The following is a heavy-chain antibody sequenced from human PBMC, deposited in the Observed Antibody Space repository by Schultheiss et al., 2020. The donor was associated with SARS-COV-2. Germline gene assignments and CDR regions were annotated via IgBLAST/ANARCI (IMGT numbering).Heavy chain of an antibody. Sequence: GGSLRLSCAASGFTFSSYGMHWVRQAPGKGLEWVAVIWYDGSNKYYADSVKGRFTISRDNSKNTLYLQMNSLRAEDTAVYYCAISYGDPGYFDYWGQGTLVTVSS. D-gene: IGHD4-17*01. CDR3: AISYGDPGYFDY. V-gene: IGHV3-33*01. J-gene: IGHJ4*02. CDR2: IWYDGSNK. CDR1: GFTFSSYG.